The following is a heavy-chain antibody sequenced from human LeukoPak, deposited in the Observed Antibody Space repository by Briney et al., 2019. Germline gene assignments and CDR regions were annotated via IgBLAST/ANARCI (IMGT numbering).Heavy chain of an antibody. CDR3: ATKLPAAGRGFDY. J-gene: IGHJ4*02. D-gene: IGHD6-13*01. CDR2: IKQDGSEK. V-gene: IGHV3-7*03. CDR1: GFTFSNYW. Sequence: GGSLRLSCAASGFTFSNYWMSWVRQAPGKGLEWVANIKQDGSEKYYVDSVKGRFTISRDSAKNSLFLQMNSLRAEDTAVYYCATKLPAAGRGFDYWGQGTLVTVSS.